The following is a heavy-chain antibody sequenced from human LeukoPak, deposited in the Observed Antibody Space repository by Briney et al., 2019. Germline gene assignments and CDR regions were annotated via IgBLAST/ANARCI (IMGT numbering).Heavy chain of an antibody. CDR1: GGTFSNYA. Sequence: SVKVSCKASGGTFSNYAISWVRQAPGQGLEWMGRIIPILGIANYAQKFQGRVTITADKSTSTACMELRSLRSEDTAVYYCATNYGAIEATKNWFDPWGQGTLVTVSS. CDR3: ATNYGAIEATKNWFDP. J-gene: IGHJ5*02. V-gene: IGHV1-69*04. CDR2: IIPILGIA. D-gene: IGHD5-12*01.